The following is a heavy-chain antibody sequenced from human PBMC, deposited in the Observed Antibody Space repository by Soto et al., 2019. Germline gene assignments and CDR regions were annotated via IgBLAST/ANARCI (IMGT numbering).Heavy chain of an antibody. V-gene: IGHV3-23*01. J-gene: IGHJ4*02. CDR3: AKVIQKDDSPVLRFLEWLFSPFDY. Sequence: EVQLLESGGGLVQPGGSLRLSCAASGFTFTNYAMSWVRQAPGKGPEWVSAISGSGGSTYYAGSVKGRFTISRDNSKNTVYLQMNSLRAEDTAVDYCAKVIQKDDSPVLRFLEWLFSPFDYWGQGTLVTVSS. CDR1: GFTFTNYA. CDR2: ISGSGGST. D-gene: IGHD3-3*01.